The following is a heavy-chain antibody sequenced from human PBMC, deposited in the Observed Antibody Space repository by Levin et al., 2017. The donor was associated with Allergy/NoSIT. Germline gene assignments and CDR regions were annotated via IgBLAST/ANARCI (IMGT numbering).Heavy chain of an antibody. J-gene: IGHJ4*02. V-gene: IGHV3-49*03. D-gene: IGHD3-10*01. CDR2: IRSKAYGGTT. CDR3: TRYVGSADY. CDR1: GFTFGDYA. Sequence: GESLKISCTASGFTFGDYAMSWFRQAPGKGLEWVGFIRSKAYGGTTEYAASVKGRFTTSRDDSKSIAYLQMNSLQTEDTAVYYCTRYVGSADYWGQGTLVTVSS.